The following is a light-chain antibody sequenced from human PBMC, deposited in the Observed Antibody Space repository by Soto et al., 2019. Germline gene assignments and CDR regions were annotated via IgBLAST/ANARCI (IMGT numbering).Light chain of an antibody. J-gene: IGKJ1*01. CDR3: LQDYNYPLT. CDR2: AAS. CDR1: QGIRND. Sequence: AIQMIQSRSSLYASVGERVTITCRASQGIRNDLGWYQQKPGKAPKLLIYAASSLQSGVPSRFSGSGSGTDFTLTISSLQPEDFATYYCLQDYNYPLTFGQGTKVDIK. V-gene: IGKV1-6*01.